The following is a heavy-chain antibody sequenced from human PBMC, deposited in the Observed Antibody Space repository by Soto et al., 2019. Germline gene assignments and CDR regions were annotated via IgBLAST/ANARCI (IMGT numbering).Heavy chain of an antibody. CDR2: IIPIFGTA. CDR3: ATQDGHGGKSPFDY. Sequence: QVQLVQSGAEVKKPGSSVKVSCKASGGTFSSYAISWVRQAPGQGLEWMGGIIPIFGTANYAQKFQGRVTSTAHESTSTAYMELSSLRSEDTAVYYCATQDGHGGKSPFDYWGQGTLVTVSS. J-gene: IGHJ4*02. D-gene: IGHD2-15*01. V-gene: IGHV1-69*12. CDR1: GGTFSSYA.